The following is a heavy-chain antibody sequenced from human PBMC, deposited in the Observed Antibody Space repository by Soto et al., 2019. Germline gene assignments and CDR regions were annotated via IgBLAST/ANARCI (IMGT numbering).Heavy chain of an antibody. D-gene: IGHD3-16*02. V-gene: IGHV5-51*01. J-gene: IGHJ4*02. Sequence: EVQLVQSGAEVKKSGESLKISCQGSGYSFTRYWIGWVRQMPGKGLEWMGIIYPGDSDSRYSPSFQGQVTISADKSISTAYLQWSSLKASDTALYYCARAIVITFGGIIVPSIFDYWGQGTLVTVSS. CDR3: ARAIVITFGGIIVPSIFDY. CDR2: IYPGDSDS. CDR1: GYSFTRYW.